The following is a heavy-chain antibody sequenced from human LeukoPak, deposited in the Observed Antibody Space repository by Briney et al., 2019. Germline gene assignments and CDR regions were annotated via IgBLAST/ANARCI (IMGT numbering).Heavy chain of an antibody. Sequence: EGSLRLSCAASGFTFSSYEMNWVRQAPGRGLEWVSYISSSGSTIYYADSVKGRFTISRDNAKSSLYLQMNSLRAEDTAVYYCARTKWLEAIDYWGQGTLVTVSS. D-gene: IGHD6-19*01. V-gene: IGHV3-48*03. CDR2: ISSSGSTI. CDR1: GFTFSSYE. CDR3: ARTKWLEAIDY. J-gene: IGHJ4*02.